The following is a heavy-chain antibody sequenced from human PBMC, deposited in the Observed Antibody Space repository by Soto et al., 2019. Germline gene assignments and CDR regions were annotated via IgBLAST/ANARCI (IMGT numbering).Heavy chain of an antibody. CDR3: ARGQEQQLGRKGMDV. CDR2: INHSGST. Sequence: ETLSLTCAVYGGSFSGYYWSWIRQPPGKGLEWIGEINHSGSTNYNPSLKSRVTISVDTSKNQFSLKLSSVTAADTAVYYCARGQEQQLGRKGMDVWGQGTTVTVSS. J-gene: IGHJ6*02. CDR1: GGSFSGYY. D-gene: IGHD6-13*01. V-gene: IGHV4-34*01.